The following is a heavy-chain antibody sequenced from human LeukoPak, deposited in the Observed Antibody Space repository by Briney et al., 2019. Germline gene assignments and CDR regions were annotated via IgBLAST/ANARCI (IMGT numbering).Heavy chain of an antibody. V-gene: IGHV4-31*03. CDR3: ARVIGDYYDSSGYYYFDY. D-gene: IGHD3-22*01. J-gene: IGHJ4*02. Sequence: SQTLSLTCTVFGGSISSGGYYWSWIRQHPGKGLEWIGYIYYSGSTYYNPSLKSRVTISVDTSKNQFSLKLSSVTAADTAVYYCARVIGDYYDSSGYYYFDYWGQGTLVTVSS. CDR2: IYYSGST. CDR1: GGSISSGGYY.